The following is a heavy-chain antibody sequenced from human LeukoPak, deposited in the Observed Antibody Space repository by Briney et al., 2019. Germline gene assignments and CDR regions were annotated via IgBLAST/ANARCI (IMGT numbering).Heavy chain of an antibody. CDR2: IYYSGNT. D-gene: IGHD3-16*01. V-gene: IGHV4-39*01. J-gene: IGHJ4*02. CDR1: GDSIISRSYY. Sequence: SETLSLTCTVSGDSIISRSYYWGWIRQPPGKGLEWIGSIYYSGNTYYNPSLKSRVTISVDTSKNQFSLKLSSVTAADTAVYYCASPVGGWGQGTLVTVSS. CDR3: ASPVGG.